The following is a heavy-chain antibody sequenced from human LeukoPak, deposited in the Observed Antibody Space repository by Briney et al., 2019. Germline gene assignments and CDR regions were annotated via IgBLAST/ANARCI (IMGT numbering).Heavy chain of an antibody. CDR2: INNSGSA. D-gene: IGHD3-16*02. Sequence: SETLSLTCAVSGGSFSGYYWCWIRQPPGKGLDRIGEINNSGSANYNPSLKSRLTISVDTSKDPFSLKLSSVTAADTAVYYCARLGRYVWGSYRFTLAPNWFDPWGQGTLVTVSS. CDR1: GGSFSGYY. J-gene: IGHJ5*02. CDR3: ARLGRYVWGSYRFTLAPNWFDP. V-gene: IGHV4-34*01.